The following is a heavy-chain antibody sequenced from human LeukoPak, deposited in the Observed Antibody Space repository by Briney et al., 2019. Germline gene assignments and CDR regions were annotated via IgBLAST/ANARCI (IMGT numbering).Heavy chain of an antibody. CDR3: ARATNYHDSSGYYSVSFFY. J-gene: IGHJ4*02. CDR2: ISSSSSYI. CDR1: GFTFSSYS. Sequence: GGSLRLSCAASGFTFSSYSMNWVRQAPGKGLEWVSSISSSSSYIYYADSVKGRFTISRDNAKNSLYLQMNSLRAEDTAVYYCARATNYHDSSGYYSVSFFYWGQGTLVTVSS. V-gene: IGHV3-21*01. D-gene: IGHD3-22*01.